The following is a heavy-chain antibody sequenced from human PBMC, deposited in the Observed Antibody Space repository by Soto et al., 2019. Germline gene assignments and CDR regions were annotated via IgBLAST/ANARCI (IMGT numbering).Heavy chain of an antibody. CDR3: ARPGADFWSGSYYYDGMDF. CDR2: IYYSGHT. Sequence: TSETLSLTCTVSGGSISSSNNYWGWIRRPPGKGLEWIGSIYYSGHTYYNPSLKSRVTMSVDTSKNQFSLKLSSVTAADTAVYYCARPGADFWSGSYYYDGMDFWGQGTTVTVSS. D-gene: IGHD3-3*01. CDR1: GGSISSSNNY. V-gene: IGHV4-39*01. J-gene: IGHJ6*02.